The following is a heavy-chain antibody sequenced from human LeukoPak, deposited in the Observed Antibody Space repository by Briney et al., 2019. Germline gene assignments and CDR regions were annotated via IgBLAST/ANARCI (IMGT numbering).Heavy chain of an antibody. CDR3: ARDGCSSTSCYLGTRPGPAYYYYMDV. CDR2: ITPFNGNT. D-gene: IGHD2-2*01. J-gene: IGHJ6*03. CDR1: GYTFTYRY. V-gene: IGHV1-45*02. Sequence: GASVKVSCKASGYTFTYRYLHWVRQAPGQALEWMGWITPFNGNTNYAQKFQDRVTITRDRSMSTAYMELSSLRSEDMAVYYCARDGCSSTSCYLGTRPGPAYYYYMDVWGKGTTVTISS.